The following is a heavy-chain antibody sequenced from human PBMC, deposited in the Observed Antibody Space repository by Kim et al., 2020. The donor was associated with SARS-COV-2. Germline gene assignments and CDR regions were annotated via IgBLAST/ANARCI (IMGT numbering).Heavy chain of an antibody. V-gene: IGHV4-39*07. CDR1: GGSISSSSYY. D-gene: IGHD3-10*01. J-gene: IGHJ3*02. Sequence: SETLSLTCTVSGGSISSSSYYWGWIRQPPGKGLEWSGSIYHSGSTYHNPSLKSRVTISVDTSKNQFSLNLTSVTAADTAVYYCASGDYGSGRYFPFDIWG. CDR3: ASGDYGSGRYFPFDI. CDR2: IYHSGST.